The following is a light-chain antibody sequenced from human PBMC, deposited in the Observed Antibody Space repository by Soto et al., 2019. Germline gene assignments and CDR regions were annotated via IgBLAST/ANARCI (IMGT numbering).Light chain of an antibody. J-gene: IGLJ3*02. CDR3: QSFETSLSVGV. Sequence: QSVLTQPPSASGTPGQRVTISCSGSSSNVGSDIVNWYQQLPGTAPKLLIFRNNNRPSGVPDRFSGSKSGTSASLAITGLQAEDEADYYCQSFETSLSVGVFGGGTKLTVL. V-gene: IGLV1-44*01. CDR2: RNN. CDR1: SSNVGSDI.